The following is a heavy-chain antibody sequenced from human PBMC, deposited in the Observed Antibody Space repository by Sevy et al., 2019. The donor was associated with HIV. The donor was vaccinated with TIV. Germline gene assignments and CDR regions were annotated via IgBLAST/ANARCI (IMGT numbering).Heavy chain of an antibody. CDR3: ARGGIVGATTLAFDI. V-gene: IGHV3-64*01. Sequence: GGSLRLSCAASGFTFSSYAMHWVRQAPGKGLEYVSAISSNGGSTYYANSVKGRFTISRDNSKNTLYLQMGSLRAEDMAVYYCARGGIVGATTLAFDIWGQGTMVTVSS. CDR2: ISSNGGST. D-gene: IGHD1-26*01. CDR1: GFTFSSYA. J-gene: IGHJ3*02.